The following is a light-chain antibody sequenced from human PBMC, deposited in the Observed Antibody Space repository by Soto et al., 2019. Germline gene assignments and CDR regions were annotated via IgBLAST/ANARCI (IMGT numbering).Light chain of an antibody. Sequence: EIVLTQSPGTLSLSPGERATLSCRASQSVSSTYLAWYQQKPGQAPRLLIYGASSRATGIPDRFSGSGSGTDFTLTSIRLEPEDFAVYYCQQYGSSPTWTYGQGTKVEIK. CDR2: GAS. CDR1: QSVSSTY. CDR3: QQYGSSPTWT. J-gene: IGKJ1*01. V-gene: IGKV3-20*01.